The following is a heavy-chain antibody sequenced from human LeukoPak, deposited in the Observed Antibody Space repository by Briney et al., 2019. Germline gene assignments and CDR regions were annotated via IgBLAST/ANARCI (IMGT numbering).Heavy chain of an antibody. CDR2: INPNSGRT. D-gene: IGHD6-13*01. Sequence: ASVKVSCKASGYTFTGYYMHWVRQAPGQGLEWMGWINPNSGRTNYAQKFQGRVTMTRDTSISTAYMELSRLRSDDTAVYYCAREFPPQQLVPWRQGGFDYWGQGTLVTVSS. CDR3: AREFPPQQLVPWRQGGFDY. CDR1: GYTFTGYY. V-gene: IGHV1-2*02. J-gene: IGHJ4*02.